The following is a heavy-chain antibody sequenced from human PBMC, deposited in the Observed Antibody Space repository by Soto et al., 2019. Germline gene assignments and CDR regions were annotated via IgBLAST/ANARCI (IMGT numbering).Heavy chain of an antibody. CDR3: AKDRMNHNSVWDPFDI. CDR2: ILVDGRT. V-gene: IGHV3-23*01. Sequence: EVQMFESGGGLAQPGGSLRLSCAASGFICSSYDMSWVRQAPGKGLEWVSTILVDGRTFYVDSVKGRFTISRDNSESTLSLQMNGLRAEDSAVYYCAKDRMNHNSVWDPFDIWGQGTMVTVSS. D-gene: IGHD2-15*01. CDR1: GFICSSYD. J-gene: IGHJ3*02.